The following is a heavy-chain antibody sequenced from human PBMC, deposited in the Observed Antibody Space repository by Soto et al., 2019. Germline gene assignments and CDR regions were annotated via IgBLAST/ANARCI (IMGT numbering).Heavy chain of an antibody. CDR1: GFTFSDYA. V-gene: IGHV3-23*01. D-gene: IGHD6-19*01. J-gene: IGHJ4*02. CDR2: ISASGGTT. Sequence: PGGSLRLSCAASGFTFSDYAMSWVRQAPGKGLEWVSAISASGGTTYYADSVRGRFTISRDNSKNTLYLQMNSLRAEDTVVYYCVKERNGGSCWYRDFWGQGTLVTVSS. CDR3: VKERNGGSCWYRDF.